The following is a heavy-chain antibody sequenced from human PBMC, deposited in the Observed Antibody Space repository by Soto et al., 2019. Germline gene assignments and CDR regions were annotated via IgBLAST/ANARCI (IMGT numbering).Heavy chain of an antibody. J-gene: IGHJ4*02. CDR2: IYYSGST. Sequence: SETLSLTCTVSGGSISSSSYYWGWIRQPPGKGLEWIGSIYYSGSTYYNPSLKSRVTISVDTSKNQFSLKLSSVTAADTAVYYCARHIYRDRNYDGYFDYWGQGTLVTVSS. D-gene: IGHD4-4*01. CDR3: ARHIYRDRNYDGYFDY. CDR1: GGSISSSSYY. V-gene: IGHV4-39*01.